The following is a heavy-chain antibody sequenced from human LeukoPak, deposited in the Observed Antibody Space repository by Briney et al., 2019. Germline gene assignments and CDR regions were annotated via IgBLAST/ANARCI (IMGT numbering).Heavy chain of an antibody. D-gene: IGHD3-22*01. CDR3: AKTNGYYSD. J-gene: IGHJ4*02. CDR1: GFTFSSYC. CDR2: ISGSGGTT. Sequence: GGSLRLSCAASGFTFSSYCMNWVRQAPGKGLEWVSGISGSGGTTYYADSVKGRFTISRDNSKNSLSLQVSSLRAEDTAVYYCAKTNGYYSDWGQGTLVTVSS. V-gene: IGHV3-23*01.